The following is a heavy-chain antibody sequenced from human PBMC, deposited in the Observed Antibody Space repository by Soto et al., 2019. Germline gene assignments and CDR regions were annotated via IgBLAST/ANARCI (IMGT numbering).Heavy chain of an antibody. CDR1: GGTFSSYA. CDR2: IIPIFGTA. Sequence: QVQLVQSGAEVKKPGSSVKVSCKASGGTFSSYAISWVRQAPGQGLEWMGGIIPIFGTANYAQKFQGRVTITADESTSTAYMELSNLRSEDTAVYYCASQPGGDYEPYYYYGMDVWGQGTTVTVSS. CDR3: ASQPGGDYEPYYYYGMDV. J-gene: IGHJ6*02. V-gene: IGHV1-69*12. D-gene: IGHD4-17*01.